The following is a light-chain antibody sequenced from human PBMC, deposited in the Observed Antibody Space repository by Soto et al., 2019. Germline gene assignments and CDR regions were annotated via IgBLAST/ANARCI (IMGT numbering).Light chain of an antibody. CDR1: ESISSH. Sequence: EIVLTQSPATLSLSPGERATLSCRVSESISSHLVWYQQRPGQAPRLLIYDASKRATGIPDRFSGSGSGTDFTLTVSSLAPEDFAVYYCQQRRSWPRVFGGGAKVEIK. CDR2: DAS. V-gene: IGKV3-11*01. CDR3: QQRRSWPRV. J-gene: IGKJ4*01.